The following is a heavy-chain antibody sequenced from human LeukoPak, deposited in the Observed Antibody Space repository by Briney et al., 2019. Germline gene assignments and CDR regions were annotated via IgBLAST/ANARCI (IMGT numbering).Heavy chain of an antibody. J-gene: IGHJ4*02. V-gene: IGHV3-74*01. D-gene: IGHD3-22*01. CDR3: AKRLSSSGYYPPFDY. CDR1: GFTFSNSW. Sequence: PGGSLRLSCAASGFTFSNSWMHWVRQVPGKGLVWVSRISSDGSSSIYADSVKGRFTISRDNSKNTLYLQMNSLRAEDTAVYYCAKRLSSSGYYPPFDYWGQGTLVTVSS. CDR2: ISSDGSSS.